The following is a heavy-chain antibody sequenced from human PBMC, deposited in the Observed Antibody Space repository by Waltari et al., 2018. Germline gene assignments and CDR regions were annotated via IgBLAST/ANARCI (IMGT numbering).Heavy chain of an antibody. CDR1: GGSISSYY. CDR3: ARERQQLDYYGMDV. D-gene: IGHD6-13*01. J-gene: IGHJ6*02. V-gene: IGHV4-59*01. CDR2: IYYSGST. Sequence: QVQLQESGPGLVKPSETLSLTCTVSGGSISSYYWSWIRQPPGRGLEWIGYIYYSGSTNYNPSLKSRVTISVDTAKNQCSLKLSSVTAADTAVYYCARERQQLDYYGMDVWGQGTTVTVSS.